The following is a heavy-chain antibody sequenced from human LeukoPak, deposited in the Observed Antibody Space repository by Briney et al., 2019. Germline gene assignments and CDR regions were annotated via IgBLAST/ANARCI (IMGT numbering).Heavy chain of an antibody. CDR3: AKDWDDYGDYLPLDN. CDR1: GFTFSSYA. J-gene: IGHJ4*02. CDR2: ISGSGGST. D-gene: IGHD4-17*01. V-gene: IGHV3-23*01. Sequence: PGGSLRLSCAASGFTFSSYAMSWVRQAPGKGLEWVSAISGSGGSTYYADSVKGRFTISRDNSKNTLYLQMNSLRAEDTAVYYCAKDWDDYGDYLPLDNWGQGTLVTVSS.